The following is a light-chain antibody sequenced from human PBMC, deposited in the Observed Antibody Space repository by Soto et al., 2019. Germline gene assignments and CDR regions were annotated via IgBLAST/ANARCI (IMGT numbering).Light chain of an antibody. CDR1: QSLVYSDGNTY. V-gene: IGKV2-30*01. CDR3: IQGTYWPLT. CDR2: QVS. Sequence: DVVMTQSPLSLPVTLGQPASISCRSRQSLVYSDGNTYLNWFHQRPGQSPSRLIYQVSNRDSEVPDRFSGSGSGTDFTLKISRMEAEDVGVYYCIQGTYWPLTFGGGTKVEIK. J-gene: IGKJ4*01.